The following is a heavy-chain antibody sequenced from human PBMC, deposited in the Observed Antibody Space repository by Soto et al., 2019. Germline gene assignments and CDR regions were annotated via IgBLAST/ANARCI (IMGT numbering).Heavy chain of an antibody. J-gene: IGHJ6*02. CDR2: ISSSSSTI. Sequence: GGSLRLSCAASGFTFSSYSMNWVRQAPGKGLEWVSYISSSSSTIYYADSVKGRFTISRDNAKNSLYLQMNSLRDEDTAVYYCARDLRGGYCSSTSCSNYYYGMDVWGQGTTVTVSS. CDR1: GFTFSSYS. V-gene: IGHV3-48*02. D-gene: IGHD2-2*03. CDR3: ARDLRGGYCSSTSCSNYYYGMDV.